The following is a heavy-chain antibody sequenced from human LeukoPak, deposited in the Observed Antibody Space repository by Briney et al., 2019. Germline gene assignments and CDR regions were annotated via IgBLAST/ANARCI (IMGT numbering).Heavy chain of an antibody. CDR1: GFTFSSYS. J-gene: IGHJ3*02. Sequence: PGGSLRLSCAASGFTFSSYSMNWVRQAPGKGLEWVSSISSSSSYIYYADSVKGRFTISRDNAKNSLYLQMNSLRAEDTAVYYCARVGSSLDDAFDIWGQGTMVTVSS. CDR2: ISSSSSYI. CDR3: ARVGSSLDDAFDI. V-gene: IGHV3-21*01. D-gene: IGHD1-26*01.